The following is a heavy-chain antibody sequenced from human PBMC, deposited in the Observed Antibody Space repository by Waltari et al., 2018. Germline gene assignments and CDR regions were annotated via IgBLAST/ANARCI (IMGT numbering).Heavy chain of an antibody. D-gene: IGHD6-13*01. CDR2: IDHSGST. J-gene: IGHJ6*03. V-gene: IGHV4-34*01. CDR1: GGSFSGYS. Sequence: QLQLPQWGAGLLKPPETLALTCAVHGGSFSGYSWNWIREPPGKGLEWIGEIDHSGSTNFNPSLKSRIAISVDTSKNQFSLKLSSVTAADTALYYCARGRSTSPLDFYFYYMDVWGKGTTVTVSS. CDR3: ARGRSTSPLDFYFYYMDV.